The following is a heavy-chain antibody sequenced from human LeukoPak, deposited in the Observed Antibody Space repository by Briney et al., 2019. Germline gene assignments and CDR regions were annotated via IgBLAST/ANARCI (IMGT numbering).Heavy chain of an antibody. Sequence: PGGSLRLSCAASGFTFSNYDMHWVRQATGKGLEWVSAISTAGDTYYPGSVKGRFTISRENAKNSLYLHMNSLRAGDTAVYYCTRGYRYGEIDYWGQATLVTVSS. V-gene: IGHV3-13*04. J-gene: IGHJ4*02. CDR1: GFTFSNYD. CDR3: TRGYRYGEIDY. D-gene: IGHD5-18*01. CDR2: ISTAGDT.